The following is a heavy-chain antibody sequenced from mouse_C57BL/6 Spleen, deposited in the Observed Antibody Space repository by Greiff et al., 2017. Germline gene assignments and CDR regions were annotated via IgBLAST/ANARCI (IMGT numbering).Heavy chain of an antibody. CDR1: GYTFTSYW. CDR3: ARRRADYAMDY. J-gene: IGHJ4*01. D-gene: IGHD3-3*01. Sequence: QVQLQQPGAELVKPGASVKMSCKASGYTFTSYWITWVKQRPGQGLEWIGDIYPGSGSTTYNEKFKSKATLTVDTSSSTAYMQLSSLTSEDSAVYYSARRRADYAMDYWGQGTSVTVSS. V-gene: IGHV1-55*01. CDR2: IYPGSGST.